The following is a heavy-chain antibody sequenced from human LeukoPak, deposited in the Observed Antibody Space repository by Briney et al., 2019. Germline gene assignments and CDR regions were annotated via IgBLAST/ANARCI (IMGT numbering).Heavy chain of an antibody. CDR2: IFRIGSS. D-gene: IGHD4-17*01. CDR3: ARASNQHDYGDYDTSYFDY. V-gene: IGHV4-38-2*02. CDR1: GFSITTGYY. Sequence: PSETLSLTCSVSGFSITTGYYWAWIRQPPGKGLEWIGTIFRIGSSYFNPSLKSRVTISVDTSKNQFSLKPSSVTAADTAVYYCARASNQHDYGDYDTSYFDYWGQGTLVTVSS. J-gene: IGHJ4*02.